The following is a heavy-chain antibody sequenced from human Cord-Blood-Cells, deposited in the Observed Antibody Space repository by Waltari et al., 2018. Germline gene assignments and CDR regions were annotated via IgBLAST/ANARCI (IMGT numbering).Heavy chain of an antibody. D-gene: IGHD6-13*01. CDR1: GFTFDDYA. J-gene: IGHJ4*02. CDR3: AKDIIAAAGTIDY. CDR2: ISWNSGSI. Sequence: EVQLVESGGGLVQHGRSLRLSCAASGFTFDDYALHWVRQAPGKGLEWVSGISWNSGSIGYADSVKGRFTISRDNAKNSLYLQMNSLRAEDTALYYCAKDIIAAAGTIDYWGQGTLVTVSS. V-gene: IGHV3-9*01.